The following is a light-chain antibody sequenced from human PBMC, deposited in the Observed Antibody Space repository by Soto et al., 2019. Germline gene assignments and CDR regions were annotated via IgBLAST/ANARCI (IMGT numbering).Light chain of an antibody. CDR3: QQYMHWPLT. CDR2: DAS. Sequence: EIVMTQSPATLSVSPGERAALSCRASQSISNNLAWYQQKPGQAPRLLIFDASTRATGIPARFSGSASGTEFTLAISSLQSEDFAVYYCQQYMHWPLTFGQGTKVEIK. J-gene: IGKJ1*01. V-gene: IGKV3-15*01. CDR1: QSISNN.